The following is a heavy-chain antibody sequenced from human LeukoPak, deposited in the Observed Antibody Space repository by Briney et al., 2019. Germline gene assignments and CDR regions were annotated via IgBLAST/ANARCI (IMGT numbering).Heavy chain of an antibody. CDR1: GFTFSSHS. CDR2: ISSSSYI. Sequence: PGGSLRLSCAASGFTFSSHSMNWVRQAPGKGLEWVSSISSSSYIYYADSVKGRFTISRDNAKNSLYLQMNSLRAEDTAVYYCARGGITIFGVVIDWGQGTLVTVSS. CDR3: ARGGITIFGVVID. V-gene: IGHV3-21*01. J-gene: IGHJ4*02. D-gene: IGHD3-3*01.